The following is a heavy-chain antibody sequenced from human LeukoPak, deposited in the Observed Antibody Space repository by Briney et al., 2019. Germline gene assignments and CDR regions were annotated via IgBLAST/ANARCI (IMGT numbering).Heavy chain of an antibody. V-gene: IGHV4-31*03. CDR3: ARSPGFRYSGSYYYFDY. CDR2: IYYSGST. J-gene: IGHJ4*02. CDR1: GGSISSGGYY. Sequence: PSQTLSLTCTVSGGSISSGGYYWSWIRQHPGKGLEWIGYIYYSGSTYYNPSLKSRVTISVDTSKNQFSLKLSSVTAADTAAYYCARSPGFRYSGSYYYFDYWGQGTLVTVSS. D-gene: IGHD1-26*01.